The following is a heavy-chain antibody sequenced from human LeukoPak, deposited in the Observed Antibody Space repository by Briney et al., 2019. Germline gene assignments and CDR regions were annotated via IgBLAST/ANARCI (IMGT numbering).Heavy chain of an antibody. CDR1: GGSISSYY. D-gene: IGHD1-1*01. CDR2: IYTSGST. CDR3: ARAILERPADYNWFDP. V-gene: IGHV4-4*07. J-gene: IGHJ5*02. Sequence: SDTLSLTCTVSGGSISSYYWSWIRQPAGKGLEWIGRIYTSGSTNYNPSLKGRVTMSVDTSKNQFSLKLSSVTAADTAVYYCARAILERPADYNWFDPWGQGTLVTVSS.